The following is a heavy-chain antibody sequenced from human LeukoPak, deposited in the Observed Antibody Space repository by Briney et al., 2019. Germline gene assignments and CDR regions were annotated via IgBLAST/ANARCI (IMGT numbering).Heavy chain of an antibody. D-gene: IGHD2-21*01. CDR3: ATGSIAIGAFDI. Sequence: ASVKVSCKVSGHTFTDYYMHWVQQAPGKGLEWMGLVDPEDGETIYAEKFQGRVTITADTSTDTAYMELSSLRSEDTAVYYCATGSIAIGAFDIWGQGTMVTVSS. CDR1: GHTFTDYY. CDR2: VDPEDGET. J-gene: IGHJ3*02. V-gene: IGHV1-69-2*01.